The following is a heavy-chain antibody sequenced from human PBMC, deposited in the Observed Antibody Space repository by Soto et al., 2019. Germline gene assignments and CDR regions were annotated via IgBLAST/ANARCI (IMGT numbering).Heavy chain of an antibody. CDR1: GFTFSGFG. J-gene: IGHJ4*02. D-gene: IGHD3-3*02. Sequence: QVQLVESGGGVVQPGRSLRLSCATSGFTFSGFGMHWVRQAPGKGLEWVAVIWYDGSKKYYADPVKGRFTVSRDDSKNTVYLQMNSLRAEDMAGYHCVRDIDPSIHYFFDYWCQGTMVSVSS. V-gene: IGHV3-33*01. CDR3: VRDIDPSIHYFFDY. CDR2: IWYDGSKK.